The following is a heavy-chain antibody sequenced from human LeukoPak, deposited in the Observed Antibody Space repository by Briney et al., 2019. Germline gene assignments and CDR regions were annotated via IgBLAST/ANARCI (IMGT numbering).Heavy chain of an antibody. CDR3: ARLLWFGELLPLFDP. V-gene: IGHV4-59*01. Sequence: SETLSLTCTVSGGSISSYYWSWIRQPPGKGLEWIGYIYYSGSTNYNPSLKSRVTISVDTSKNQFSLKLSSVTAADTAVYYCARLLWFGELLPLFDPWGQGTLVTVSS. CDR2: IYYSGST. J-gene: IGHJ5*02. D-gene: IGHD3-10*01. CDR1: GGSISSYY.